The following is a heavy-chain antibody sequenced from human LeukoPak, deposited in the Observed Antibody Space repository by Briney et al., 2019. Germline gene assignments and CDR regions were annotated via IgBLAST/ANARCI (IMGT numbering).Heavy chain of an antibody. CDR1: GFLFSNYW. CDR3: VRDGGVSGYDLLDY. J-gene: IGHJ4*02. CDR2: INQDGSKE. D-gene: IGHD5-12*01. V-gene: IGHV3-7*01. Sequence: GGLSLSCTASGFLFSNYWMTWVRQAPGKGLEWVAQINQDGSKEYYIDSVKARFSISRDNARNSLSLQMNSLRAEDTAVYYCVRDGGVSGYDLLDYWGQGTLVTVSS.